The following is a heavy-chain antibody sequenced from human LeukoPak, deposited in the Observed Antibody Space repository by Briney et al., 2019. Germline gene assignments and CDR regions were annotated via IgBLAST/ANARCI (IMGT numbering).Heavy chain of an antibody. CDR2: ITAIDGRT. J-gene: IGHJ4*02. CDR3: TKDRRGPAAGTWYFDS. CDR1: GFTFSSTT. D-gene: IGHD6-13*01. V-gene: IGHV3-23*01. Sequence: GGSLRLPCVASGFTFSSTTMGWVRQAPGRGLEWVSSITAIDGRTYYADSVRGRFTISRDNSKNTVYLQLNSLRAGDTAIYYCTKDRRGPAAGTWYFDSWGQGTLVTVSS.